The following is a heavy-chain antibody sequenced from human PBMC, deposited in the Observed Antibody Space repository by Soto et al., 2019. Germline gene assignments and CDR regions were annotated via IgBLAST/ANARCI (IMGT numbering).Heavy chain of an antibody. CDR2: VSYDGRNK. CDR3: AKQSDYDGLFHY. V-gene: IGHV3-30*18. J-gene: IGHJ4*02. D-gene: IGHD5-12*01. CDR1: GFTFSSYG. Sequence: VGSLRLSCAASGFTFSSYGMHWVRQAPVKGLEWVAVVSYDGRNKYYGDSVKGRFTISRDNSKNTLYLQMESLIAEDTAVYYCAKQSDYDGLFHYWRQGTLVTVSS.